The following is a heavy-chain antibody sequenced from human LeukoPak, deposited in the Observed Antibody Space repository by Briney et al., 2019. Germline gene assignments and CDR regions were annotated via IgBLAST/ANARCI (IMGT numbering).Heavy chain of an antibody. CDR1: GGTFSSYA. CDR3: AHQSVRGASSSEPADY. D-gene: IGHD1-14*01. Sequence: GASVKVSCKASGGTFSSYAISWVRQAPGQGLEWMGGIIPIFGTANYAQKFQGRVTITADKSTSTAYMELSSLRSEDTAVYYCAHQSVRGASSSEPADYWGQGTLVTVSS. V-gene: IGHV1-69*06. CDR2: IIPIFGTA. J-gene: IGHJ4*02.